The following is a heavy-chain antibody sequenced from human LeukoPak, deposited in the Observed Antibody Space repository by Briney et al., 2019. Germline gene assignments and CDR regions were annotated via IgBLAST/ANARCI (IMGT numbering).Heavy chain of an antibody. D-gene: IGHD6-13*01. CDR1: GFTVSSNY. CDR2: IYSGGST. V-gene: IGHV3-66*01. Sequence: GGSLRLSCAASGFTVSSNYMSWVRQAPGKGLEWVSLIYSGGSTYYADSVKGRFTISRDNSKNTLYLQMNSLRAEDTAAYYCASGRRGITAAGLDYWGQGTLVTVSS. J-gene: IGHJ4*02. CDR3: ASGRRGITAAGLDY.